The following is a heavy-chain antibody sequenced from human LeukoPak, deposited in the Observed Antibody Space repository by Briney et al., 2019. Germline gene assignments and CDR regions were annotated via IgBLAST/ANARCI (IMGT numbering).Heavy chain of an antibody. CDR3: ASYSYYYDSSGYFDY. D-gene: IGHD3-22*01. V-gene: IGHV4-4*02. CDR1: GGSISSSIW. CDR2: INHSGSA. Sequence: TSETLSLTCAVSGGSISSSIWWSWVRQPPGKGLEWIGEINHSGSANYNPSLKSRVTISVDTSKNQFSLKLSSVTAADTAVYYCASYSYYYDSSGYFDYWGQGTLVTVSS. J-gene: IGHJ4*02.